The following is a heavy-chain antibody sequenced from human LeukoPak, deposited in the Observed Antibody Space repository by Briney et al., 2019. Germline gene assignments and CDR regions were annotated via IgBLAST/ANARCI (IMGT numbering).Heavy chain of an antibody. D-gene: IGHD3-9*01. J-gene: IGHJ4*02. V-gene: IGHV4-59*08. Sequence: SETLSLTCTVSGGSLNNYYWSWIRQPPGTGLEWIGYIHNSGDTNYNPSLKSRVTISVDTSKNQFSLKLSSVTAADTAVYYCARVSLTGDGVDYWGQGTLVTVSS. CDR2: IHNSGDT. CDR1: GGSLNNYY. CDR3: ARVSLTGDGVDY.